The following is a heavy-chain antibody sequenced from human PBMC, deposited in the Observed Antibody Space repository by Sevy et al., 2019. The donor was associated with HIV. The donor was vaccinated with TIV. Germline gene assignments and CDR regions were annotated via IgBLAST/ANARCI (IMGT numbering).Heavy chain of an antibody. CDR1: GFSFSSYG. CDR3: AKTLQKLPFHPHYFDY. V-gene: IGHV3-23*01. J-gene: IGHJ4*02. CDR2: ISATGGST. D-gene: IGHD2-21*02. Sequence: GGSLRLSCAASGFSFSSYGMSWVRQAPGKGLEWVASISATGGSTYYADSVKGRFTISRDVSKSTLYLQMNSLTAEDTAMFYCAKTLQKLPFHPHYFDYWGQRTLVTVSS.